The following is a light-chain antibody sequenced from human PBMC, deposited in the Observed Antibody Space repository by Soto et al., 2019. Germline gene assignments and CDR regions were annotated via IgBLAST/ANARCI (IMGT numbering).Light chain of an antibody. Sequence: EIVMTQSPVTLSVSPGERASLSCRASQSVSSSLAWYQQKPGQAPRLLIYGASTRATGIPARLSGSGSGTEFTLTISSLQSKDFAVYYCQQYNTWPYTFGQGTKLEIK. CDR3: QQYNTWPYT. V-gene: IGKV3-15*01. J-gene: IGKJ2*01. CDR1: QSVSSS. CDR2: GAS.